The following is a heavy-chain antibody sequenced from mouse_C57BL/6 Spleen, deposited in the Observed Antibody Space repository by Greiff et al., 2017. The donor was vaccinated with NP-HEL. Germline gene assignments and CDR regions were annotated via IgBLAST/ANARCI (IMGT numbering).Heavy chain of an antibody. CDR3: ARRAYYSNYYYAMDY. D-gene: IGHD2-5*01. J-gene: IGHJ4*01. CDR1: GYAFTNYL. Sequence: VQLQQSGAELVRPGTSVKVSCKASGYAFTNYLIEWVKQRPGQGLEWIGVINPGSGGTNYNEKFKGKATLTADKSSSTAYMQLSSLTSEDSAVYFCARRAYYSNYYYAMDYWGQGTSVTVSS. V-gene: IGHV1-54*01. CDR2: INPGSGGT.